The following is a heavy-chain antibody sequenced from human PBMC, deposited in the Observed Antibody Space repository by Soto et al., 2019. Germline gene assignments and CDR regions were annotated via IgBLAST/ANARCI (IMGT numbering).Heavy chain of an antibody. V-gene: IGHV3-15*01. J-gene: IGHJ4*02. D-gene: IGHD5-18*01. CDR3: TLDTAMVPWGSFDY. Sequence: PGGSLRLSCAASGFTFSNAWMSWVSQTPGKGLEWVGRIKSKTDGGTTDYAAPVKGRFTISRDDSKNTLYLQMNSLKTEDTAVYYCTLDTAMVPWGSFDYWGQGTLVTVSS. CDR2: IKSKTDGGTT. CDR1: GFTFSNAW.